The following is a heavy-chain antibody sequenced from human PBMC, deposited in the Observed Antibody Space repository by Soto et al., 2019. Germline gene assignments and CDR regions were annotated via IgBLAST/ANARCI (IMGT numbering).Heavy chain of an antibody. Sequence: SVKVSCKASGGTFSSYAISWVRQAPGQGLEWMGGIIPIFGTANYAQKFQGRVTITADESTSTAYMELSRLRSEDTAVYYCARDSGSYDFGYCGQGTVVTVSA. CDR3: ARDSGSYDFGY. V-gene: IGHV1-69*13. D-gene: IGHD1-26*01. J-gene: IGHJ4*02. CDR2: IIPIFGTA. CDR1: GGTFSSYA.